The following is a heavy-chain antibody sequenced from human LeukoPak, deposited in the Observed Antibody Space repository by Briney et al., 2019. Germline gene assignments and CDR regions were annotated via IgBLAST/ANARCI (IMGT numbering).Heavy chain of an antibody. CDR1: GYTFTGYY. J-gene: IGHJ4*02. V-gene: IGHV1-8*02. CDR2: MNPNSGNT. CDR3: ARGAGWLQFQRY. D-gene: IGHD5-24*01. Sequence: ASVKVSCKASGYTFTGYYMHWVRQAPGQGLEWMGWMNPNSGNTGYAQKFQGRVTMTRNTSISTAYMELSSLRSEDTAVYYCARGAGWLQFQRYWGQGTLVTVSS.